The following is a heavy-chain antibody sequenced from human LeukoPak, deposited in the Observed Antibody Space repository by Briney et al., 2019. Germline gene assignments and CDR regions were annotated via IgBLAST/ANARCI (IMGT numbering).Heavy chain of an antibody. V-gene: IGHV3-48*03. CDR1: GFTFSSYE. Sequence: PGGSLRLSCAASGFTFSSYEMNWVRQAPGKGLEWVSYMTSSGSIIYYADSVKGRFTISRDNSQNTLYLQMNSLRAEDTAVYYCAKDRHYYGSGSFYTYFDYWGQGTLVTVSS. CDR3: AKDRHYYGSGSFYTYFDY. D-gene: IGHD3-10*01. J-gene: IGHJ4*02. CDR2: MTSSGSII.